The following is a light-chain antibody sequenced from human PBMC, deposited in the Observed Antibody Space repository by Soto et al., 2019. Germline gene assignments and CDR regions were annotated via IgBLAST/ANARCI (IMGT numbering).Light chain of an antibody. CDR3: QHFNNWRLI. CDR2: GAS. J-gene: IGKJ4*01. Sequence: EIVMTQSPATLSVSPGERATLSCRASKSVSSNLAWYQRKPGQAPRLLIYGASTRATGIPARFSGSGSGTEFTLTISSLQSEDFAVYYCQHFNNWRLIFGGGTKVEIK. CDR1: KSVSSN. V-gene: IGKV3-15*01.